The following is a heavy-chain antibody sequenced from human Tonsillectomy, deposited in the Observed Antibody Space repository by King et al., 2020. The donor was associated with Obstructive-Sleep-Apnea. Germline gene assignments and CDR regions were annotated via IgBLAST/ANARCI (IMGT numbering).Heavy chain of an antibody. CDR3: TTGRRYSTVRGVDMWGYFDS. J-gene: IGHJ4*02. D-gene: IGHD3-10*01. Sequence: VQLVESGGGLERPGGSLRLSCAASGFTFSNAWMSWVRQAPGKGLEWVGRIKSKSDDGTIDYAGPVNGRFTISRDDSKNTLYLQMSGLKIDETGVYYCTTGRRYSTVRGVDMWGYFDSWGQGTLVTVSS. CDR1: GFTFSNAW. CDR2: IKSKSDDGTI. V-gene: IGHV3-15*01.